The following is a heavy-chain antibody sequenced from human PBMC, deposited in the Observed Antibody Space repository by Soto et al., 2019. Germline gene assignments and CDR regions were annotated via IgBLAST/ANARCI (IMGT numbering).Heavy chain of an antibody. CDR1: GFTFSSYD. CDR3: ARAQRYNDCIGGSCYSASYYGMDV. J-gene: IGHJ6*02. CDR2: IGTAGDT. Sequence: EVQLVESGGGLVQPGGSLRLSCAASGFTFSSYDMHWVRQATGKGLEWVSAIGTAGDTYYPGSVKGRFTISRENAKNSLYLQLNRLRAEVAAVYYCARAQRYNDCIGGSCYSASYYGMDVWGQGTTVTVSS. D-gene: IGHD2-15*01. V-gene: IGHV3-13*01.